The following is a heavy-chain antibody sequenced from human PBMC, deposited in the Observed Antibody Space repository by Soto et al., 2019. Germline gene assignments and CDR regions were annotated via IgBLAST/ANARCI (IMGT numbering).Heavy chain of an antibody. CDR1: GFTFSDYY. J-gene: IGHJ4*02. V-gene: IGHV3-30*18. CDR2: ISYDGSNK. D-gene: IGHD1-1*01. CDR3: AKDWNPY. Sequence: PGRSLRLSCAASGFTFSDYYISWIRQAPGKGLEWVAVISYDGSNKYYADSVKGRFTISRDNSKNTLYLQMNSLRAEDTAVYYCAKDWNPYWGQGTLVTVSS.